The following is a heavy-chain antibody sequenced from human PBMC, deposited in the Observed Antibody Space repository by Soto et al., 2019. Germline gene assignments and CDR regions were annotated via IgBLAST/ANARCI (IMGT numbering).Heavy chain of an antibody. D-gene: IGHD3-16*01. Sequence: GGSLRLSCAASGFTFSSYEMNWVRQAPGKGLEWVSYISSSGSTIYYADSVKGRFTISRDNAKNSLYLQMNSLRAEDTAVYYCARVTTRSWFGGDWFDPWGQGTLVTVSS. V-gene: IGHV3-48*03. CDR3: ARVTTRSWFGGDWFDP. CDR2: ISSSGSTI. J-gene: IGHJ5*02. CDR1: GFTFSSYE.